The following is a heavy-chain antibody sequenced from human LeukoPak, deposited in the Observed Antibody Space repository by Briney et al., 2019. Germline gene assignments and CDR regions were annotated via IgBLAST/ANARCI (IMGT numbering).Heavy chain of an antibody. CDR1: GFTFSSYA. CDR2: INSDGSAT. CDR3: ARETAGYHSSYFDY. Sequence: PGGSLRLSCAASGFTFSSYAMSWVRQAPGKGLVWVSRINSDGSATAYADSVKGRFTISRDNAENTLYLQMNSLRAEDTAVYYCARETAGYHSSYFDYWGQGTLVTVSS. J-gene: IGHJ4*02. V-gene: IGHV3-74*01. D-gene: IGHD3-16*02.